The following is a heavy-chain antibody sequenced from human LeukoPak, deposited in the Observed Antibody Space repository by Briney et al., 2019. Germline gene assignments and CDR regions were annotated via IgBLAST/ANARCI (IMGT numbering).Heavy chain of an antibody. CDR3: ARDPVPAADAFDI. Sequence: PGGSLRLSCAASGFTFSDYYMSWIRQAPGKGLEWVSYISSSGSTIYYADSVKGRFTISRDNAKNSLYLQMNSLRAEDTAVYYCARDPVPAADAFDIWGRGTMVTVSS. CDR2: ISSSGSTI. J-gene: IGHJ3*02. CDR1: GFTFSDYY. D-gene: IGHD2-2*01. V-gene: IGHV3-11*04.